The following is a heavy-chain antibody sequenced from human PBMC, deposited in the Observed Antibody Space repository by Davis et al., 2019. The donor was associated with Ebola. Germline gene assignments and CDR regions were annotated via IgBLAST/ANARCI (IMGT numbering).Heavy chain of an antibody. CDR2: INYSGST. V-gene: IGHV4-39*01. Sequence: SETLSPPCSVLGASISSSGDYCGRIRQPPGKGLEWIGSINYSGSTYQNPSLRSRVTISVDTSKNQFSLKLSSVTAADTAVYYCARHPGMDVWGKGTTVTVSS. CDR1: GASISSSGDY. CDR3: ARHPGMDV. J-gene: IGHJ6*04.